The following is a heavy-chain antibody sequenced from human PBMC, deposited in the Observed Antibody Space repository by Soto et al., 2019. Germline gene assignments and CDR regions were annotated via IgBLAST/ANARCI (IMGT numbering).Heavy chain of an antibody. CDR3: ATDGPSNSGNLYAFDI. Sequence: ASVKVSCKASGYTLTNYGVTWVRQAPGQGLEWLGRVTPYKADTNSAQNLQGRATMATDTSTNTAYLGLRSLRSDDTAVYFCATDGPSNSGNLYAFDIWGQGTMVTVSS. CDR1: GYTLTNYG. V-gene: IGHV1-18*04. D-gene: IGHD5-12*01. CDR2: VTPYKADT. J-gene: IGHJ3*02.